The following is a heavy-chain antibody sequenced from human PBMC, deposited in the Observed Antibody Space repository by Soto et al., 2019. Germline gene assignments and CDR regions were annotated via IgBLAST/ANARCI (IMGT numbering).Heavy chain of an antibody. CDR3: ASYCSGGSCPWYYYYGMDV. J-gene: IGHJ6*02. CDR1: GGTFSSYA. V-gene: IGHV1-69*01. D-gene: IGHD2-15*01. CDR2: IIPIFGTA. Sequence: QVQLVQSGAEVKKPGSSMKVSCKASGGTFSSYAISWVRQAPGQGLEWMGGIIPIFGTANYAQKFQGRVTITADESTSTAYMELSSLRSEDTAVYYCASYCSGGSCPWYYYYGMDVWGQGTTVTVSS.